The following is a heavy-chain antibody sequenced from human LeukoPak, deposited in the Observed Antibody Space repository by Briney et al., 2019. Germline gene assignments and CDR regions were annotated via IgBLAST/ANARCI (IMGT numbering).Heavy chain of an antibody. Sequence: GGSLRLSCAASGFTVSTAGFTFNNAWMSWGRQAPGKGLEWVGRIKSKSDGGTTDYGAPVKGRFTFSRDDSKNTVYLQMNSLKSEDTAVYYCTTDLLDYWGQGTLVTVSS. CDR1: GFTVSTAGFTFNNAW. CDR2: IKSKSDGGTT. CDR3: TTDLLDY. J-gene: IGHJ4*02. V-gene: IGHV3-15*01.